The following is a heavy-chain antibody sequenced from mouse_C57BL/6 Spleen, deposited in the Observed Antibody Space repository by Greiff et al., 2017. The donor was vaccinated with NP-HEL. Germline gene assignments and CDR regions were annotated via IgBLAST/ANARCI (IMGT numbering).Heavy chain of an antibody. Sequence: EVKLVESGGDLVKPGGSLKLSCAASGFTFSSYGMSWVRQTPDKRLEWVATISSGGSYTYYPDSVKGRFTISRDNAKNTLYLQMSSLKSEDTAMYYCARVLRKDYFDYWGQGTTLTVSS. CDR1: GFTFSSYG. CDR2: ISSGGSYT. CDR3: ARVLRKDYFDY. V-gene: IGHV5-6*01. D-gene: IGHD1-1*01. J-gene: IGHJ2*01.